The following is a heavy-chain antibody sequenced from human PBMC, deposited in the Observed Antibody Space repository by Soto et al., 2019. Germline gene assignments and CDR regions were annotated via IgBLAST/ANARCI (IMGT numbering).Heavy chain of an antibody. J-gene: IGHJ5*02. CDR2: ISYDGSNK. D-gene: IGHD1-26*01. CDR1: GFAFSSYG. Sequence: PGGSLRLSCGASGFAFSSYGMHWVRQAPGKGLEWVAVISYDGSNKYYADSVKGRFTISRDNSKNTLYLQMNSLRAEDTAVYYCAKDKRSAVGAPNGGFDPWGQGTLVTVSS. CDR3: AKDKRSAVGAPNGGFDP. V-gene: IGHV3-30*18.